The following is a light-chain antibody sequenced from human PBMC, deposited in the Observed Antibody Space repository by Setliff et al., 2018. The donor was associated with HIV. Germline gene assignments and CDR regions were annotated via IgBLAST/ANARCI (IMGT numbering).Light chain of an antibody. CDR1: NRDVGGYNF. CDR3: RSPYV. Sequence: QSALTQPASVSGSPGQSITISCTGTNRDVGGYNFVSWYQQHPGKAPKLIIYEVSNRPSGVSNRFSGSKSGNTASLTISGLQAEDEADYTRRSPYVFGTGTKVTVL. J-gene: IGLJ1*01. V-gene: IGLV2-14*01. CDR2: EVS.